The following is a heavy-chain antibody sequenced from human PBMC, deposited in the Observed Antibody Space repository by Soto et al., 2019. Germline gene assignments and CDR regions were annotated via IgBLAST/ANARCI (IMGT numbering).Heavy chain of an antibody. V-gene: IGHV1-69*13. CDR3: AREGGIAVAGTHVFDY. D-gene: IGHD6-19*01. CDR2: IIPIFGTA. CDR1: GGTFSSYA. Sequence: SVKVSCKASGGTFSSYAISWVRQAPGQGLEWMGGIIPIFGTANYAQKFQGRVTITADEFTSTAYMELSSLRSEDTAVYYWAREGGIAVAGTHVFDYWGQGTLVTVSS. J-gene: IGHJ4*02.